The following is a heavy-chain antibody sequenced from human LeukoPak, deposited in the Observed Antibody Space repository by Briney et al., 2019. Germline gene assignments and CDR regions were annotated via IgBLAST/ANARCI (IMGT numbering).Heavy chain of an antibody. Sequence: GGSLRLSCAASGFTFNSYAMSWVRQAPGKGLELVSGISGRGGSTYYAESVKGRFTISRDKSKNTLYLQMNSLRAEDTAVYYCAKNSNDVMTGYYWLIDYWGQGTLVTVSS. D-gene: IGHD3-9*01. CDR2: ISGRGGST. CDR1: GFTFNSYA. J-gene: IGHJ4*02. V-gene: IGHV3-23*01. CDR3: AKNSNDVMTGYYWLIDY.